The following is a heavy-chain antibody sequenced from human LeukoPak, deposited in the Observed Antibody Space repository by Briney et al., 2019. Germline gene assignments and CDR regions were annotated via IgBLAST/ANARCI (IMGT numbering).Heavy chain of an antibody. CDR3: ARVGEDIEMSPIPLDY. V-gene: IGHV3-53*01. D-gene: IGHD5-24*01. J-gene: IGHJ4*02. CDR2: IHGGGST. Sequence: GGCLRLSCAASRFTLGSNYMSWVRQAPGKGLECVSGIHGGGSTYYADSVKGRITISRDNSKNMLYLQMNSLRAEDTAVYHCARVGEDIEMSPIPLDYWGQGTLVTVSS. CDR1: RFTLGSNY.